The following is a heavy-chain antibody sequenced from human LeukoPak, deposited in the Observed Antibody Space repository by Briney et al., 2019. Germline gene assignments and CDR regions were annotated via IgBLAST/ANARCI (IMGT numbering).Heavy chain of an antibody. CDR3: AKLGSSSWFYNYFDY. CDR2: ISGSGGST. CDR1: GFTFSGYA. V-gene: IGHV3-23*01. Sequence: TGGSLRLSCAASGFTFSGYAMSWVRQAPGKGLEWVSAISGSGGSTYYADSVKGRFTISRDNSKNTLYLQMNSLRAEDTAVYYCAKLGSSSWFYNYFDYWGQGTLVTVSS. J-gene: IGHJ4*02. D-gene: IGHD6-13*01.